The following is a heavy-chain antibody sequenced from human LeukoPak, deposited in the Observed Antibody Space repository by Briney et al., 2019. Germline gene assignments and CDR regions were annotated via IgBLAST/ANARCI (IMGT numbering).Heavy chain of an antibody. CDR1: GGSISSYY. Sequence: SETLSLTCTVSGGSISSYYWSWIRQPPGKGLEWIGYIYYSGSTNYNPSLKSRVTISVDTSKNQFSLKLSSVTAADTAVYHCARHPPYSSSWEDAFDIWGQGTMVTVSS. D-gene: IGHD6-13*01. J-gene: IGHJ3*02. CDR3: ARHPPYSSSWEDAFDI. V-gene: IGHV4-59*08. CDR2: IYYSGST.